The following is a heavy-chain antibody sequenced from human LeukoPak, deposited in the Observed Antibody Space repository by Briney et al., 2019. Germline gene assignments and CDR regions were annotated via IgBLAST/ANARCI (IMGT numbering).Heavy chain of an antibody. V-gene: IGHV1-8*01. Sequence: ASVKVSCKASGYTFTSYDIIWVRQASGQGLEWMGWMNPNSGHTGYAQKFQGRVTMTRTTSISTAYMELTSLTSVDSAVYYCARSIVGVRKRNDYWGQGTLVTVSS. J-gene: IGHJ4*02. CDR3: ARSIVGVRKRNDY. D-gene: IGHD1-26*01. CDR1: GYTFTSYD. CDR2: MNPNSGHT.